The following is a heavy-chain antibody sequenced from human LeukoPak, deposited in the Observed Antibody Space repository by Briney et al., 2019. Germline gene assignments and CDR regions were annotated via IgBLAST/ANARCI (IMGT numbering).Heavy chain of an antibody. CDR3: ARGPHVYYDILTGYYYFDY. CDR1: GYTFTSYD. J-gene: IGHJ4*02. V-gene: IGHV1-8*01. D-gene: IGHD3-9*01. Sequence: ASVKVSCKASGYTFTSYDINWVRQATGQGLEWMGWMNPNSGSTGYAQKFQGRVTMTRNTSISTAYMELSSLRSEDTAVYYCARGPHVYYDILTGYYYFDYWGQGTLVTVSS. CDR2: MNPNSGST.